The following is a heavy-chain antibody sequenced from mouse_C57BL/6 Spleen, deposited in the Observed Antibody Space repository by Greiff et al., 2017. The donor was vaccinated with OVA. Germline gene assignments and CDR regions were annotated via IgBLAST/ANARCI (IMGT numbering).Heavy chain of an antibody. CDR2: IYPGDGDT. Sequence: VQLQQSGAELVKPGASVKISCKASGYAFSSYWMNWVKQRPGKGLEWIGQIYPGDGDTNYNGKFKGKATLTADKSSSTAYMQLSSLTSEDSAVYFCARDDYDLAWFAYWGQGTLVTVSA. CDR3: ARDDYDLAWFAY. D-gene: IGHD2-4*01. CDR1: GYAFSSYW. J-gene: IGHJ3*01. V-gene: IGHV1-80*01.